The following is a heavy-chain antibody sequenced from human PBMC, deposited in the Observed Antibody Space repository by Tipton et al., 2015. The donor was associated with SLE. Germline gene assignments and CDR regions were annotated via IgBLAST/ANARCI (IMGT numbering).Heavy chain of an antibody. Sequence: SLRLSCAASGFTFSSYWMSWVRQAPGKGLEWVANIKQDGSEKYYVDSVKGRFTISRDNAKNSLYLQMNSLRAEDTAVYYCARDESPSSWYYYYYGMDVWGQGTTVTVSS. CDR3: ARDESPSSWYYYYYGMDV. CDR1: GFTFSSYW. J-gene: IGHJ6*02. CDR2: IKQDGSEK. V-gene: IGHV3-7*03. D-gene: IGHD6-13*01.